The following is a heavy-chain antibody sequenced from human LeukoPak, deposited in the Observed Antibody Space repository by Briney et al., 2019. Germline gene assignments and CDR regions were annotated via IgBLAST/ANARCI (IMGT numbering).Heavy chain of an antibody. Sequence: GRSRRLSCAASEFTFSSYGMHWVRQAPGKGLEWVAVIWYDGSNKYYADSVKGRFTISRDNSKNTLYLQMNSLRAEDTAVYYCASPSGVVGAAFDYWAREPWSPSPQ. D-gene: IGHD1-26*01. CDR1: EFTFSSYG. J-gene: IGHJ4*02. V-gene: IGHV3-33*08. CDR2: IWYDGSNK. CDR3: ASPSGVVGAAFDY.